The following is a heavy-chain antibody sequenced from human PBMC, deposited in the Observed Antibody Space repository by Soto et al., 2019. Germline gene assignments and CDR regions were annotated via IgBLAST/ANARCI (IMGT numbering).Heavy chain of an antibody. Sequence: SETLSLTCAVYGGSFSGYYWSWIRQPPGKGLEWIGEINHSGSTIYNPSLKSRVTISVDTSKKQFSLKLRSVTAADTAVYYSARVRYSISWYFDYWGHGTLVTVSS. V-gene: IGHV4-34*01. CDR2: INHSGST. CDR3: ARVRYSISWYFDY. CDR1: GGSFSGYY. J-gene: IGHJ4*01. D-gene: IGHD6-13*01.